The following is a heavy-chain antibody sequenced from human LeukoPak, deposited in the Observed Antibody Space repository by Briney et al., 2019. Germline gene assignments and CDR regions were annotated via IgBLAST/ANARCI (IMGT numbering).Heavy chain of an antibody. CDR1: GFIFSDYD. CDR2: ISYDGNNK. Sequence: GGSLRLSCAASGFIFSDYDMNWVRQAPGKGLEWVAGISYDGNNKYYLDSVKGRFTVSRDNAKSTRYLQMSGLRVEDTAVYYCAKAPSRSGWYVGFSWFDPWGQGTQVTVSS. J-gene: IGHJ5*01. D-gene: IGHD6-19*01. V-gene: IGHV3-30*18. CDR3: AKAPSRSGWYVGFSWFDP.